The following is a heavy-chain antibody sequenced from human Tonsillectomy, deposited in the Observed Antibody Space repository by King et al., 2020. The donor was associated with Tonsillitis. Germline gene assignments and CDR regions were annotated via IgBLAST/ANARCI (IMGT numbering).Heavy chain of an antibody. Sequence: QLVQSGGGVVQPGRSLRLSCAASGFTFSSYAMHWVRQAPGKGLEWVAVISYDGSNKYYADSVKGRFTISRDNSKNTLYLQMNSLRAEDTAVYYCARDFCDGDYSTPVDYWGQGTLVTVSS. CDR3: ARDFCDGDYSTPVDY. CDR1: GFTFSSYA. CDR2: ISYDGSNK. V-gene: IGHV3-30*04. J-gene: IGHJ4*02. D-gene: IGHD4-17*01.